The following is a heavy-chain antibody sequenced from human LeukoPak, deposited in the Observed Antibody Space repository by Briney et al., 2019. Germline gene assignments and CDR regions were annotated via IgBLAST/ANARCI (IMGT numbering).Heavy chain of an antibody. CDR3: ARDLGDGLHIYYYYGMDV. CDR1: GYSFTGYY. V-gene: IGHV1-2*02. Sequence: GASVKVSCKASGYSFTGYYMHWVRQAPGQGLEWMGWISPSSGGTNYAQKFQGRVTMTRDTSISTAYMELSRLRSDDTAVYYCARDLGDGLHIYYYYGMDVWGQGTTVTVSS. D-gene: IGHD3-16*01. CDR2: ISPSSGGT. J-gene: IGHJ6*02.